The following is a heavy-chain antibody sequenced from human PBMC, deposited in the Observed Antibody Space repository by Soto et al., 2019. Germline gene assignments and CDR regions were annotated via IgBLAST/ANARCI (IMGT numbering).Heavy chain of an antibody. J-gene: IGHJ4*02. Sequence: GGSLRLSCAASGFTFSSYAMNWVRQAPGKGLEWVSAISNSGGNTYYADSVKGRFTISRDNSKNTLYLQMNGLRTEDTAIYYCAKSGSHSYFDYWGQGTLVTASS. CDR3: AKSGSHSYFDY. D-gene: IGHD1-26*01. CDR2: ISNSGGNT. CDR1: GFTFSSYA. V-gene: IGHV3-23*01.